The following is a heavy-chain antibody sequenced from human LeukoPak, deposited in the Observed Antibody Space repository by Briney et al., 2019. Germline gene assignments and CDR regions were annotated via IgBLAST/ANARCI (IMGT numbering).Heavy chain of an antibody. J-gene: IGHJ4*02. CDR1: GYTFTSYY. Sequence: GASVKVSCKASGYTFTSYYMHWVRQAPGQGLEWMGIINPSGGSTRYAQKFQGRVTMTRDMSTSTAYMELRSLRSDDTAVYYCARVKRRYQVLKPLHETPSHYFDYWGQGTLVTVSS. D-gene: IGHD2-2*01. CDR3: ARVKRRYQVLKPLHETPSHYFDY. CDR2: INPSGGST. V-gene: IGHV1-46*01.